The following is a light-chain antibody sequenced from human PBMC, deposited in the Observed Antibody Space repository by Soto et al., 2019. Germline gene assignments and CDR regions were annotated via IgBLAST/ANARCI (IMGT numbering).Light chain of an antibody. CDR1: SDDVGTYNL. CDR3: CSYTYSGTYV. CDR2: EGS. Sequence: QSVLTQPASLSGSLGQSITISCPGTSDDVGTYNLVSWYKQQPGKAPQLMLYEGSKRPSGVSNRFSGSKSGNTASLTISGLQAEDEADYYCCSYTYSGTYVFGTGTKGTVL. J-gene: IGLJ1*01. V-gene: IGLV2-23*01.